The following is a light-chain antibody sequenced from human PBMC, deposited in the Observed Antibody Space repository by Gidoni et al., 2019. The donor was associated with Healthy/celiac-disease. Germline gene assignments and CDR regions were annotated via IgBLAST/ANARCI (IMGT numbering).Light chain of an antibody. Sequence: SALTQPRSVSGSPGQSVTLSCTGTSSDVGGYKYVSWYQQHPGKAPKLMIYDVSKRPSGVPDRCSGSKSGNTASLTISGLQAEDEADYYCCSYAGSYVFGTGTKVTVL. CDR3: CSYAGSYV. J-gene: IGLJ1*01. CDR1: SSDVGGYKY. CDR2: DVS. V-gene: IGLV2-11*01.